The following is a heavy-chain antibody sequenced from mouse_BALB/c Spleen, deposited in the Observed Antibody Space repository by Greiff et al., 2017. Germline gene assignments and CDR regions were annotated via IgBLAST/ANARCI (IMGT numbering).Heavy chain of an antibody. D-gene: IGHD2-14*01. Sequence: VQLQQSGAELVRPGALVKLSCKASGFNIKDYYMHWVKQRPEQGLEWIGWIDPENGNTIYDPKFQGKASITADTSSNPAYLQLSSLTSEDTAVYYCARRGYDGWFAYWGQGTLVTVSA. J-gene: IGHJ3*01. V-gene: IGHV14-1*02. CDR1: GFNIKDYY. CDR3: ARRGYDGWFAY. CDR2: IDPENGNT.